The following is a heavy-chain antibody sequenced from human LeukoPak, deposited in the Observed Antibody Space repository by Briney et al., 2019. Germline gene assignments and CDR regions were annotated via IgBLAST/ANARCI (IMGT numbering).Heavy chain of an antibody. J-gene: IGHJ4*02. Sequence: SETLSLTCSVSGSSTSGDYFWGWVRQPPGKGLEWIGSVNQGGSTYYYWSLKSRVTMSVDTSKNQLSLKLTSVTAADTAVYFCARVIGATSMDCWGQGILVTVSS. CDR1: GSSTSGDYF. CDR2: VNQGGST. V-gene: IGHV4-38-2*02. CDR3: ARVIGATSMDC. D-gene: IGHD2-15*01.